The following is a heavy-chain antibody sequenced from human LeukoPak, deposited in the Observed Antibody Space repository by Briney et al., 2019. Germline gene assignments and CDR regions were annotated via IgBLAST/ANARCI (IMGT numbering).Heavy chain of an antibody. CDR1: GFTFVDYG. CDR3: ARDRLGPSFSVSHFDL. J-gene: IGHJ4*02. V-gene: IGHV3-20*04. D-gene: IGHD3-3*02. CDR2: INYNGAIT. Sequence: AGSLRLSCATSGFTFVDYGLSWVRRAPGKGLEWLCAINYNGAITDYADSVKGRITISRDNAKNSLYLRMDSLRAEDTALYYCARDRLGPSFSVSHFDLWGQGTLVTVSS.